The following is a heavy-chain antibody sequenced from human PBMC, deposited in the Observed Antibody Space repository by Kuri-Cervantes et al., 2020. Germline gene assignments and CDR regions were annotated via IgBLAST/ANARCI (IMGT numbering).Heavy chain of an antibody. CDR3: ARQGDSSGYQYYFDY. CDR1: GGSISSSSYY. CDR2: IYYSGST. V-gene: IGHV4-39*01. J-gene: IGHJ4*02. Sequence: GSLRLSCTVSGGSISSSSYYWGWIRQPPGEGLEWIGSIYYSGSTYYNPSLKSRVTISVDTSKNQFSLKLSSVTAADTAVYYCARQGDSSGYQYYFDYWGQGTLVTVSS. D-gene: IGHD3-22*01.